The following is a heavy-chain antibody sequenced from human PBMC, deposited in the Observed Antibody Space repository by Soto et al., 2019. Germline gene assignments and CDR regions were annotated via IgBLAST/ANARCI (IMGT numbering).Heavy chain of an antibody. CDR2: IWYDGSNK. Sequence: GGSLRLSCAASGFTFSSYGMHWVRQAPGKGLEWVAVIWYDGSNKYYADSVKGRFTISRDNSKNTLYMQMNSLRAEDTAVYYCARDYYDSSGPAPWGQGTLVTVSS. D-gene: IGHD3-22*01. CDR1: GFTFSSYG. CDR3: ARDYYDSSGPAP. V-gene: IGHV3-33*01. J-gene: IGHJ5*02.